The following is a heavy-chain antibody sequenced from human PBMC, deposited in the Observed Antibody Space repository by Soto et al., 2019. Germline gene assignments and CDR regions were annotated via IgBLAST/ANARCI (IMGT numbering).Heavy chain of an antibody. V-gene: IGHV4-39*01. CDR2: ISYSGST. CDR3: PHVESVAYQFDS. J-gene: IGHJ4*02. CDR1: GDSTFSGTYY. Sequence: QLQVQESGPGLVKPSETLSLTCTVSGDSTFSGTYYWAWIRQPPGKGRACIGTISYSGSTFYNPSLKSRVTISVDASKNQFSLQLGSVTAADTAVYYCPHVESVAYQFDSWGQGTLVTVSA.